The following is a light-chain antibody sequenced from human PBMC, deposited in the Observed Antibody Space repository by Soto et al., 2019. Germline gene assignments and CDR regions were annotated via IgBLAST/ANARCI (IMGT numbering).Light chain of an antibody. CDR2: DAS. CDR3: QQRSNWPLT. Sequence: EIVLTQSPATLSLSPGERATLSCRASQSVSSYLAWYQQKPGQAPRLPIYDASNRAIGIPASFSGSGSGTDFTLTISSLEPEDFAVYYCQQRSNWPLTFGGGTKVEIK. CDR1: QSVSSY. J-gene: IGKJ4*01. V-gene: IGKV3-11*01.